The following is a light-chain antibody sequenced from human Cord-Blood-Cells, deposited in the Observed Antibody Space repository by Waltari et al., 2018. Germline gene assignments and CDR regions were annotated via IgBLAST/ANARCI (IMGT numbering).Light chain of an antibody. CDR3: QQRSNWPLT. V-gene: IGKV3-11*01. Sequence: EIVLPQSPATLSLSPGERATLSCRASQSVSSYLAWYQQKPGQAPRLLIYDASNRATGIPARFSGSGSGTDFTLTISSREPEDFAVYYCQQRSNWPLTFGGGTKVEIK. J-gene: IGKJ4*01. CDR1: QSVSSY. CDR2: DAS.